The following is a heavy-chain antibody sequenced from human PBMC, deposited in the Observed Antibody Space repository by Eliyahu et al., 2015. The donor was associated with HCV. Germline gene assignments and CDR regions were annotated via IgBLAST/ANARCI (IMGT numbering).Heavy chain of an antibody. CDR1: GDSISSYN. Sequence: QVQLQESGPGLVKPSETLSLTCSVSGDSISSYNWNWXRQTAGKGLEWIGAFXGSGTRDYNPSLKSRVTMSLDTSKRQFSLKLSSVTAADTALYYCARSGTRSSNGVEFDYWGQGTLVTVSS. V-gene: IGHV4-4*07. CDR3: ARSGTRSSNGVEFDY. CDR2: FXGSGTR. J-gene: IGHJ4*02. D-gene: IGHD3-22*01.